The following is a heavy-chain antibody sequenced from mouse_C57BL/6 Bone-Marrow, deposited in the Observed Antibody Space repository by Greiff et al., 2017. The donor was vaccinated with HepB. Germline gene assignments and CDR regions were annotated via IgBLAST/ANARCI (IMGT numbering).Heavy chain of an antibody. CDR3: ARTEFITTVVPYFDY. CDR1: GYTFTSYW. V-gene: IGHV1-55*01. D-gene: IGHD1-1*01. Sequence: VKLQQPGAELVKPGASVKMSCKASGYTFTSYWITWVKQRPGQGLEWIGDIYPGSGSTNYNEKFKSKATLTVDTSSSTAYMQLSSLTSEDSAVYYCARTEFITTVVPYFDYWGQGTTLTVSS. J-gene: IGHJ2*01. CDR2: IYPGSGST.